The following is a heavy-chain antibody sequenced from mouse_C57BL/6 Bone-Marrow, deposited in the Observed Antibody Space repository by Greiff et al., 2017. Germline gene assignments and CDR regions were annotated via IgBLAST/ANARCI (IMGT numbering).Heavy chain of an antibody. CDR3: ARHETFAY. V-gene: IGHV5-9*01. J-gene: IGHJ3*01. CDR1: GFTFSSYT. CDR2: ISGGGGNT. Sequence: EVHLVESGGGLVKPGGSLKLSCAASGFTFSSYTMSWVRQTPEKRLEWVATISGGGGNTYYPDSVKGRFTISRDNAKNTLYLQMSSLRSEDTALYYWARHETFAYWGQGTLVTVSA.